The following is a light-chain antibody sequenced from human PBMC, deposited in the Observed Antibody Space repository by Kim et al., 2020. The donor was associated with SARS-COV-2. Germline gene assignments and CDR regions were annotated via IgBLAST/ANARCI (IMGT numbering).Light chain of an antibody. J-gene: IGLJ2*01. CDR2: QDS. Sequence: VSRSTGENASSTCSGDKLGDTYVCWYQQRPGQAPVLVIYQDSKRPSGIPERFSGSNSGNTATLTISGTQAMDEADYYCQAWDTFAVFGGGTQLTVL. CDR1: KLGDTY. CDR3: QAWDTFAV. V-gene: IGLV3-1*01.